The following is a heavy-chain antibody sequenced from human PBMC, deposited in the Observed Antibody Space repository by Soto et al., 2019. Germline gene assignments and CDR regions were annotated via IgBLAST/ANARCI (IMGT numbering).Heavy chain of an antibody. Sequence: SETLSLTCTVSGGSISSSSYYWGWIRQPPGKGLEWIGSIYYSGSTYYNPSLKSRVTISVDTSKNQFSLKLSSVTAADTAVYYCARRTMIVVVLRDPGDNRYNLFDSWGQGSLVTGSS. CDR2: IYYSGST. J-gene: IGHJ5*01. CDR3: ARRTMIVVVLRDPGDNRYNLFDS. CDR1: GGSISSSSYY. V-gene: IGHV4-39*01. D-gene: IGHD3-22*01.